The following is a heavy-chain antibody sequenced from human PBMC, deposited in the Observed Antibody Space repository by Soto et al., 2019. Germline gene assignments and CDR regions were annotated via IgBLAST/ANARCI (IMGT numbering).Heavy chain of an antibody. V-gene: IGHV5-51*01. CDR2: IYPADSDV. J-gene: IGHJ6*02. Sequence: GESLKISCKGSGCSFTSYWIAWVRQVPGKGLEWMGIIYPADSDVRHSPSFQGQVTISVDKSLSTAYLQWSSLKASDTAMYYCARQDCSGGSCYSSRHYYYGMDVWGQGTTVTVSS. CDR3: ARQDCSGGSCYSSRHYYYGMDV. D-gene: IGHD2-15*01. CDR1: GCSFTSYW.